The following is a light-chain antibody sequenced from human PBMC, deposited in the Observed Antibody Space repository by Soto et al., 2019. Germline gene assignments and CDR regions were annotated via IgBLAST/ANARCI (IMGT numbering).Light chain of an antibody. CDR2: DVS. CDR3: SSYTRDTTQV. Sequence: QSALTQPASVSGSPGQSITISCTGTSSDVGRYNYVSWYQQHPGKAPKLMIYDVSSRPSGVSTRFSGSKSGNTASLTISGLQAEDEADYYCSSYTRDTTQVSGTATKLTVL. J-gene: IGLJ1*01. CDR1: SSDVGRYNY. V-gene: IGLV2-14*01.